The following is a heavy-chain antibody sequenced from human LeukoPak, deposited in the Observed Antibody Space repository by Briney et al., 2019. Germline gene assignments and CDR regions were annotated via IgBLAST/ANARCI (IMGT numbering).Heavy chain of an antibody. J-gene: IGHJ4*02. Sequence: GGSLRLSSAASGFNFSSHAMSWVRQAPGKGLEWVSAISDSGGSTYYADSVKGRFTISRDNSKNTLYLQMNSLRAEDTAVYYCAKDRSGLELDYWGQGTLVTVSS. V-gene: IGHV3-23*01. CDR3: AKDRSGLELDY. D-gene: IGHD1-26*01. CDR1: GFNFSSHA. CDR2: ISDSGGST.